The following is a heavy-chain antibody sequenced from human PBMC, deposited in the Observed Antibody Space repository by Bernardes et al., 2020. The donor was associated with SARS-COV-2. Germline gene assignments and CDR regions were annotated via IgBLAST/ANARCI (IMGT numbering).Heavy chain of an antibody. Sequence: ASVKVSCKASGYTFTGYYIHWVRLAPGQGLEWMGWINPNSGGTNYAQKFQGRVTMTRDTSISTAYLELSSLRSDDTAVYYCALAPTNYDRYAVDVGGQGTTV. CDR3: ALAPTNYDRYAVDV. CDR2: INPNSGGT. J-gene: IGHJ6*02. CDR1: GYTFTGYY. D-gene: IGHD3-22*01. V-gene: IGHV1-2*02.